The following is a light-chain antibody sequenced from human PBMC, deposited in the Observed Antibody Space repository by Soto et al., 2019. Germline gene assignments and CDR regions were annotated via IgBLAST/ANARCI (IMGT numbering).Light chain of an antibody. CDR3: FSFTTDWTHV. CDR1: SSDIGAYNY. V-gene: IGLV2-14*01. CDR2: EVS. J-gene: IGLJ1*01. Sequence: QSVLTQPASVSGSPGQSITISCTGSSSDIGAYNYVSWFQQYPGKAPKLIISEVSNRPSGVSNRFSGSKSGTAASLTISRLQTEDEADYFCFSFTTDWTHVFGTGTKVTVL.